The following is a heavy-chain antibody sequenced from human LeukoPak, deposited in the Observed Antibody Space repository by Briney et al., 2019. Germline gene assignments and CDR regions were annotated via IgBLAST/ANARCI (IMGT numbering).Heavy chain of an antibody. J-gene: IGHJ4*02. D-gene: IGHD3-10*01. CDR1: GFTFSSYA. CDR2: ISGSGGST. Sequence: GGSLRLTCAASGFTFSSYAMSWVRQAPGKGLEWVSAISGSGGSTYYADSVKGRFTISRDDSKNTLYLQMNSLRAEDTAVYYWAKQGIWFGELSLDYWGQGTLVTVSS. V-gene: IGHV3-23*01. CDR3: AKQGIWFGELSLDY.